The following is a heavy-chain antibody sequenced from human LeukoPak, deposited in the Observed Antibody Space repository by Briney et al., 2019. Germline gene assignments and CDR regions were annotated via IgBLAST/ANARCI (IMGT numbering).Heavy chain of an antibody. Sequence: SETLSLTCTVSGGSISSYYWSWIRQPPGKGLEWIGYIYYSGSTNYNPSLKSRVTISVDTSKNQFSLKLSSVTAADTAVYHCARDGFSSSWPYYFDFWGQGSLVTVSS. V-gene: IGHV4-59*12. CDR2: IYYSGST. D-gene: IGHD6-13*01. J-gene: IGHJ4*02. CDR1: GGSISSYY. CDR3: ARDGFSSSWPYYFDF.